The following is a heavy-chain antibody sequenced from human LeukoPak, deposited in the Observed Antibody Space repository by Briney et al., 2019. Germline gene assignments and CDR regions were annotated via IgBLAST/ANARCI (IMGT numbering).Heavy chain of an antibody. CDR2: IYSGGST. D-gene: IGHD2-2*01. CDR3: ARSQGYQLPFDY. Sequence: PGGSLRLSCAASGFTVSSNYMSWVPQAPGKGLEWVSVIYSGGSTYYADSVKGRFTISRDNSKNTLYLQMNSLRAEDTAAYYCARSQGYQLPFDYWGQGTLVTVST. V-gene: IGHV3-53*01. J-gene: IGHJ4*02. CDR1: GFTVSSNY.